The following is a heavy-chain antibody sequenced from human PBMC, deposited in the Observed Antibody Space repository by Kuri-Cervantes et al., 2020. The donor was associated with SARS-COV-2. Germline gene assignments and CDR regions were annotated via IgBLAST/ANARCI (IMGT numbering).Heavy chain of an antibody. Sequence: SETLSLTCAVYGGSFSGYYWSWIRQPPGKGLGWIGEINHSGSTNYNPSLKSRVTISVDTSKNQFSLKLSSVTAADTAVYYCARFREGYDSSGYFLHDGFDPWGQGTLVTVSS. CDR2: INHSGST. V-gene: IGHV4-34*01. D-gene: IGHD3-22*01. CDR1: GGSFSGYY. J-gene: IGHJ5*02. CDR3: ARFREGYDSSGYFLHDGFDP.